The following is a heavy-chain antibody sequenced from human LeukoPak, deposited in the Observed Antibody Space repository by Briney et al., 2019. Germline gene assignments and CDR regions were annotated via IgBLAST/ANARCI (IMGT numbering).Heavy chain of an antibody. V-gene: IGHV1-69*13. D-gene: IGHD6-19*01. J-gene: IGHJ6*02. CDR1: GGTFSSYA. CDR2: IIPIFGTA. Sequence: ASVKVSCKASGGTFSSYAIGWVRQAPGQGLEWMGGIIPIFGTANYAQKFQGRVTITADESTSTAYMELSSLRSEDTAVYYCASEIAVAGPYYGMDVWGQGTTVTVSS. CDR3: ASEIAVAGPYYGMDV.